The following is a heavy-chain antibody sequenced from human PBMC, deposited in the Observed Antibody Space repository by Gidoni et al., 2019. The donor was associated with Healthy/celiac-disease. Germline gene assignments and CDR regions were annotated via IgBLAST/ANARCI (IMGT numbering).Heavy chain of an antibody. Sequence: QLQLQESGPGLVKPSETLSLTCTVSGGSISSSTYYLGWVRQPPGKGLGWIGSIYYSGSTYYNPSLKSRVTISVDTSKNQFSLKLSSVTAADTAVYYCARHAGGSYRNWYFDLWGRGTLVTVSS. D-gene: IGHD1-26*01. CDR2: IYYSGST. J-gene: IGHJ2*01. V-gene: IGHV4-39*01. CDR1: GGSISSSTYY. CDR3: ARHAGGSYRNWYFDL.